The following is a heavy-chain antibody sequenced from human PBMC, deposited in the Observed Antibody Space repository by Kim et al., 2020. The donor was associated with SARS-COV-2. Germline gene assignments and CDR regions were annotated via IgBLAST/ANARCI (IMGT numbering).Heavy chain of an antibody. D-gene: IGHD3-22*01. Sequence: SETLSLTCTVSGGSISSYYWSWIRQPPGKGLEWIGYIYYSGSTNYNPSLKSRVTISVDTSKNQFSLKLSSVTAADTAVYYCARDLEPSSGYYDGGAFDIWGQGTMVTVSS. CDR2: IYYSGST. V-gene: IGHV4-59*01. J-gene: IGHJ3*02. CDR3: ARDLEPSSGYYDGGAFDI. CDR1: GGSISSYY.